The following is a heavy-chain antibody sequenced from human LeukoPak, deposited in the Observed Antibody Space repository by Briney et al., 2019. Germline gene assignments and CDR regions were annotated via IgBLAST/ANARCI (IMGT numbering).Heavy chain of an antibody. D-gene: IGHD3-22*01. J-gene: IGHJ6*02. CDR3: ARDDSSAKPPFCYYYGMDV. CDR1: GFTFSSYS. V-gene: IGHV3-48*01. Sequence: GGSLRLSCAASGFTFSSYSMNWVRQAPGKGLEWVSYISSSSSTIYYADSVKGRFTISRDNAKNSLYLQMNSLRAEDTAVYYCARDDSSAKPPFCYYYGMDVWGQGTTVTVSS. CDR2: ISSSSSTI.